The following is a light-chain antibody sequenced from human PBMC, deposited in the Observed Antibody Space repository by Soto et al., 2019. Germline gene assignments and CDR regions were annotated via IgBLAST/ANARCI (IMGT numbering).Light chain of an antibody. V-gene: IGLV1-47*01. CDR2: RNN. CDR3: AAWDDSLSAVV. Sequence: QSALTQPSSASGTPGQRVTISCSGSSSNIGSNYVYWYQQLPGTAPKLLIYRNNQRPSGVPDRFSGSKSGTSASLAISGLRSEDEADYYCAAWDDSLSAVVFGGGTKVTVL. CDR1: SSNIGSNY. J-gene: IGLJ2*01.